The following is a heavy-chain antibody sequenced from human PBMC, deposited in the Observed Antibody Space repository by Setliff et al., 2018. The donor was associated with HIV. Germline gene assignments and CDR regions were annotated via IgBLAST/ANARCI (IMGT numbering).Heavy chain of an antibody. CDR2: ITSRSNHI. CDR1: GFNFNTYS. V-gene: IGHV3-21*01. CDR3: ARVLGGYSDY. J-gene: IGHJ4*02. Sequence: GESLKISCAASGFNFNTYSMNWVRQAPGKGLEWVSSITSRSNHIYYAASVKGRFIISRDNSNNSLYLQMSGLRAEDTAIYYCARVLGGYSDYWGQGTLVTVSS.